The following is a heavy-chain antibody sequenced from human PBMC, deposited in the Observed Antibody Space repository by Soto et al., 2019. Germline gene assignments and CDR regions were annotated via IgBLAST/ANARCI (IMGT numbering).Heavy chain of an antibody. Sequence: ASVKVSCKAFGYTFTAYALHWLRQAPGQRVEWMRWINTATGNTEYSQNFQGRVTITRDTSASTAYMELSSLRSEDTAVYYCARTFTNYNHFDFWGQETLVTVSS. V-gene: IGHV1-3*04. J-gene: IGHJ4*02. D-gene: IGHD1-1*01. CDR2: INTATGNT. CDR1: GYTFTAYA. CDR3: ARTFTNYNHFDF.